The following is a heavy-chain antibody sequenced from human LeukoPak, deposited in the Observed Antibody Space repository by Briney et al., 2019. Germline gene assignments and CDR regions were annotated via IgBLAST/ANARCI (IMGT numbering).Heavy chain of an antibody. V-gene: IGHV3-23*01. CDR2: ISGSGGST. Sequence: GGSLRLSCAASGFTFSSYAMSWVRQAPGKGLEWVSAISGSGGSTYYADSVKGRFTTSRDNSKNTLYLQMNSLRAEDTAVYYCAKSIAAAGNFLFDFLGQGTLVTVSS. D-gene: IGHD6-13*01. J-gene: IGHJ4*02. CDR1: GFTFSSYA. CDR3: AKSIAAAGNFLFDF.